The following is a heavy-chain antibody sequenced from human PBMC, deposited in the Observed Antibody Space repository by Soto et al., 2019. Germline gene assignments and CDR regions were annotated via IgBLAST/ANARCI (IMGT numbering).Heavy chain of an antibody. V-gene: IGHV3-74*01. J-gene: IGHJ5*02. CDR3: VRGKDQYNTLTYSYYDQ. CDR1: VFTCSSYW. D-gene: IGHD4-4*01. CDR2: INSDGSMT. Sequence: WWSLRLSSSASVFTCSSYWMHWFRQAPGEGLMWVSRINSDGSMTSYADSVKGRFTISRDNAKNTVYLHMNSLRAEDTARYYCVRGKDQYNTLTYSYYDQWGQGTLVTVSS.